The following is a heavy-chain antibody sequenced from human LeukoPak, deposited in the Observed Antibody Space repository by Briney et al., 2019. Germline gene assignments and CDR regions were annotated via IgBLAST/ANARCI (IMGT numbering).Heavy chain of an antibody. CDR3: VRARFTTFVYY. Sequence: GGSLRLSCAASGFNFGTFSTYAMSWVRQAPGRGLELVSSVSGSGDDTYYADSVRGRFTISRDNARNSLSLQMNNLRVEDTAVYFCVRARFTTFVYYWGQGTLVTVSS. CDR1: GFNFGTFSTYA. J-gene: IGHJ4*02. CDR2: VSGSGDDT. V-gene: IGHV3-23*01. D-gene: IGHD3-3*01.